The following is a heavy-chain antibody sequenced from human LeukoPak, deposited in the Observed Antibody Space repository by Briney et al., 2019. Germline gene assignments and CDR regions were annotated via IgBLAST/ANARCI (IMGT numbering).Heavy chain of an antibody. CDR1: GDSFRSSTYY. D-gene: IGHD3-3*01. Sequence: SETLSLTCTVSGDSFRSSTYYWGWIRQPPGRGLEWIGSLYYSGSTYYNPSLKSRVTISVDTSKNQFSLKLGSMTAADTAMYYCARAMNKSGDYLGFDPWGQGTLVTVSS. V-gene: IGHV4-39*07. CDR2: LYYSGST. J-gene: IGHJ5*02. CDR3: ARAMNKSGDYLGFDP.